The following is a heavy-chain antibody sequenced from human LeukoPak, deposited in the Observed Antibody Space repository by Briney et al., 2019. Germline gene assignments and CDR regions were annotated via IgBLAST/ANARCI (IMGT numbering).Heavy chain of an antibody. CDR1: GGSISSSSYY. Sequence: PSGTLSLTCTVSGGSISSSSYYWGWIRQPPGKGLEWIGSIYYSGSTYYNPSLKSRVTISVDTSKNQFSLKLSSVTAADTAVYYCARTTMVRGVIILAFDYWGQGTLVTVSS. J-gene: IGHJ4*02. D-gene: IGHD3-10*01. CDR3: ARTTMVRGVIILAFDY. V-gene: IGHV4-39*07. CDR2: IYYSGST.